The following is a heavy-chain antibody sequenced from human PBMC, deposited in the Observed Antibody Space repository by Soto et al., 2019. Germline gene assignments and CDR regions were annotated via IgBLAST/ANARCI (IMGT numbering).Heavy chain of an antibody. J-gene: IGHJ4*02. Sequence: LRLSCAASGFTFSSFAMSWIRQAPGKGLEWVSTINKSGGSTYYADSVKGRFTISRDNSKNMLFLQINGLRAEDTAVYYCAKDPPTTGTTFDYWGRGTLVTVSS. V-gene: IGHV3-23*01. CDR2: INKSGGST. CDR3: AKDPPTTGTTFDY. CDR1: GFTFSSFA. D-gene: IGHD1-1*01.